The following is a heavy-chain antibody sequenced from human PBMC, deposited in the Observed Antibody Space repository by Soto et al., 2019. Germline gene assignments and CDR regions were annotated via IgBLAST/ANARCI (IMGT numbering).Heavy chain of an antibody. Sequence: PGGSLRLSCAASGFNFSTFGMHWVRQAPGQEPEWVAVISYDGSNQNYADSVKGRFTISRDNSKNTLYLQMNSLRVEDTALYSCPNEGRQWLIYYYYGMDVWGQGTLVTVSS. CDR2: ISYDGSNQ. D-gene: IGHD6-19*01. CDR3: PNEGRQWLIYYYYGMDV. J-gene: IGHJ6*02. CDR1: GFNFSTFG. V-gene: IGHV3-30*18.